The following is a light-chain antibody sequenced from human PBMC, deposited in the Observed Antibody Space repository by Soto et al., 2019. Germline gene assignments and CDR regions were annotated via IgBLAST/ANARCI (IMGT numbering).Light chain of an antibody. CDR3: SSYAGSNTPLYG. CDR1: SSDVGGYNY. V-gene: IGLV2-14*01. J-gene: IGLJ1*01. CDR2: EVS. Sequence: QSVLTQPASVSGSPGQSITMSCTGTSSDVGGYNYVSWYQQYPGKAPKLMIFEVSNRPSGVSNRFSGSKSGSTASLTISGLQAEDEADYYCSSYAGSNTPLYGFGTGTKLTVL.